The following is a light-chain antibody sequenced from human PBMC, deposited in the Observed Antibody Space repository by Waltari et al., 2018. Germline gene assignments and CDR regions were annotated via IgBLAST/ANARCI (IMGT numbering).Light chain of an antibody. CDR2: DVS. V-gene: IGLV2-11*01. Sequence: QSALTQPRSVSGSPGQSVTISSTGTSSDVGGYNYVSWYQQHPGKAPKLMIYDVSKRPSGFPVRFSGSKSVNTASLTISGLQSEDEADYYCFSYAGSYTLVFGGGTKLTVL. CDR1: SSDVGGYNY. J-gene: IGLJ2*01. CDR3: FSYAGSYTLV.